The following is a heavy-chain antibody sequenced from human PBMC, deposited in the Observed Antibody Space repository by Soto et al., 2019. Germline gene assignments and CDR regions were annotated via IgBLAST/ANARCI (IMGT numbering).Heavy chain of an antibody. CDR3: ASSPTYYDFWSGPGFDP. CDR1: GGSISNYY. D-gene: IGHD3-3*01. J-gene: IGHJ5*02. CDR2: MYYSGST. Sequence: QVQLQESGPGLVKPSETLSLTCTVSGGSISNYYWSWIRQPPGKGLEWIGYMYYSGSTNYNPSLKSRVTISVDTYKNQFSLKLSSVTAADTAVYYCASSPTYYDFWSGPGFDPWGQGTLVTVSS. V-gene: IGHV4-59*01.